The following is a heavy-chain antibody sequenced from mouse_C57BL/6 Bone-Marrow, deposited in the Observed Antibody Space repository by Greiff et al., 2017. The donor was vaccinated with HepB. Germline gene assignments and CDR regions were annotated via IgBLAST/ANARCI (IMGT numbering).Heavy chain of an antibody. CDR1: GYTFTSYW. CDR2: INPSNGGN. V-gene: IGHV1-53*01. J-gene: IGHJ3*01. CDR3: ARLAAQAMFAY. Sequence: QVQLQQPGTELVKPGASVKLSCKASGYTFTSYWMHWVKQRPGQGREWIGNINPSNGGNNYNEKFKSKATLTVDKSSSTAYMQLSSLTSEDSAVNYSARLAAQAMFAYWGQGTLVTDSA. D-gene: IGHD3-2*02.